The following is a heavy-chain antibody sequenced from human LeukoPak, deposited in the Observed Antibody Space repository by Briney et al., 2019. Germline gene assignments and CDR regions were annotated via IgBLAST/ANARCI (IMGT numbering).Heavy chain of an antibody. Sequence: GGSLRLSCAASGFTLRHYVMSWVRQAPGRGLEWVSYIDPSGTTLYYADSVKGRFIISRDNGKNSLYLQLRSLKDEDTAVYFCARAAYNWNWGQGTLVTVSS. CDR3: ARAAYNWN. CDR1: GFTLRHYV. J-gene: IGHJ4*02. CDR2: IDPSGTTL. D-gene: IGHD1-20*01. V-gene: IGHV3-11*01.